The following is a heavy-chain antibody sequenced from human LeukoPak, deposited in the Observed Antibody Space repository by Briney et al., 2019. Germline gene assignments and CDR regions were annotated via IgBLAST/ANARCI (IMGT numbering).Heavy chain of an antibody. D-gene: IGHD6-19*01. V-gene: IGHV4-59*01. Sequence: KPSETLSLTGAVSGGSLVSYCWSWIRQPPGKGLESIGYIYYSGSTNYNPSLKSRVSMSVDTSKNQFSLKLSSVTAADTAVYYCARIAVSSGWGYFDYWGQGTLVVVSS. CDR1: GGSLVSYC. CDR2: IYYSGST. J-gene: IGHJ4*02. CDR3: ARIAVSSGWGYFDY.